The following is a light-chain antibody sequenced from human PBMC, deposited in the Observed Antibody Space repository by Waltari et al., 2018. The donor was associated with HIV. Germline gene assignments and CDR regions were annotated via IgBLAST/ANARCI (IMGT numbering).Light chain of an antibody. CDR1: QSVSSN. V-gene: IGKV3-15*01. J-gene: IGKJ1*01. CDR3: QQYNNWPPWT. Sequence: ERVMTQSPATLSVSPGDTATLSCRASQSVSSNLAWYQHKPGQGPRLLIYGASTGATGIPGRFSGSGSGTDFTLIISSLQSEDSGVYYCQQYNNWPPWTFGQGTKVEIK. CDR2: GAS.